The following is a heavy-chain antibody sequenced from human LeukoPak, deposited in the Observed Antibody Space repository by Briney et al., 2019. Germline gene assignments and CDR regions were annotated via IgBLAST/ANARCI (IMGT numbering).Heavy chain of an antibody. CDR1: GFTFSSYA. D-gene: IGHD3-22*01. V-gene: IGHV3-23*01. CDR2: ISGSGGST. Sequence: GGSLRLSCAASGFTFSSYAMSWVRQAPGKGLEWVSAISGSGGSTSYADSVKGRFTISRDNSKNTLYLQMNSLRAEDTAVYYCAKDQHYYDSSGYYTDYFQHWGQGTLVTVSS. CDR3: AKDQHYYDSSGYYTDYFQH. J-gene: IGHJ1*01.